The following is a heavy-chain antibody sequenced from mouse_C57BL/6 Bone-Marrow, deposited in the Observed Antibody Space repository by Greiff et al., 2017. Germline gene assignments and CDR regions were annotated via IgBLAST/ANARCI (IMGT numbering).Heavy chain of an antibody. J-gene: IGHJ1*03. D-gene: IGHD1-1*01. CDR3: ARLRLLYWYFDV. CDR1: GYTFTSYW. V-gene: IGHV1-53*01. Sequence: VQLQQPGTELVKPGASVKLSCKASGYTFTSYWMHWVKQRPGQGLEWIGNINPSNGGTNYNEKFKSKATLTVDKSSSTAYMQLSSLTSEDSAVXYCARLRLLYWYFDVWGTGTTVTVSS. CDR2: INPSNGGT.